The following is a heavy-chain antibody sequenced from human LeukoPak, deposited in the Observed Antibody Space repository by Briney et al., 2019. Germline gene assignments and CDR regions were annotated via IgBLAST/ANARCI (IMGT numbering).Heavy chain of an antibody. CDR1: GGTFSSYA. V-gene: IGHV1-69*04. Sequence: ASVKVSCKASGGTFSSYAISWVRQAPGQGLEWMGRIIPILGIANYAQKFQGRVTITADKSTSTAYMELSSLRSEDTAVYYCARVKVGATMQDSAFDIWGQGTMVTVSS. D-gene: IGHD1-26*01. CDR3: ARVKVGATMQDSAFDI. CDR2: IIPILGIA. J-gene: IGHJ3*02.